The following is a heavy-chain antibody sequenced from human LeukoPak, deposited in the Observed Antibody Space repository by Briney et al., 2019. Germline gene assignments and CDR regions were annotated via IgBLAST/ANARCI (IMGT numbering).Heavy chain of an antibody. CDR3: AREGDTYAFDI. Sequence: PSETLSLTRTVSGGSISSYYWSWIRQPPGKGLEWIGHIYYSGRSNYNPSLKSRVTISVDTSKNHFSLRLSSVTAADTAVYYCAREGDTYAFDIWGQGTMVTVSS. D-gene: IGHD3-16*01. CDR1: GGSISSYY. V-gene: IGHV4-59*01. J-gene: IGHJ3*02. CDR2: IYYSGRS.